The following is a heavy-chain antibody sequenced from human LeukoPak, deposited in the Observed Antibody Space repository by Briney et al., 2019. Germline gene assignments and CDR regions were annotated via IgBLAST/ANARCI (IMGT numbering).Heavy chain of an antibody. J-gene: IGHJ4*02. V-gene: IGHV4-34*01. CDR2: INNSGST. D-gene: IGHD3-3*01. CDR3: ARVFRPYYDFWSCDY. CDR1: GGSFSGYY. Sequence: SETLSLTSAVYGGSFSGYYWSWIPPPPGKGREWSGEINNSGSTNYNPSLESRVTTSVDTPKNQFSLKLSSVTAADTAVYYCARVFRPYYDFWSCDYWGQGTLVTVSS.